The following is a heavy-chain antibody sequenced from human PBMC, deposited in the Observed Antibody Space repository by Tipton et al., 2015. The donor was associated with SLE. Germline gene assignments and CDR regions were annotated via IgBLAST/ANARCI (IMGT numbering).Heavy chain of an antibody. V-gene: IGHV1-18*01. CDR2: ISTFNGDT. CDR1: GYSFTFYG. J-gene: IGHJ5*01. CDR3: ARDQKSYDRIAYYNYFDS. D-gene: IGHD3-22*01. Sequence: QVQLVQSGAEVKEPGASVSVSCKTSGYSFTFYGISWVRQAPGQGLEWMGWISTFNGDTNYAQKLHGRVTLTTDTSTNTAYMELRSLRSDDTAVYYCARDQKSYDRIAYYNYFDSWGQGTLVAVSS.